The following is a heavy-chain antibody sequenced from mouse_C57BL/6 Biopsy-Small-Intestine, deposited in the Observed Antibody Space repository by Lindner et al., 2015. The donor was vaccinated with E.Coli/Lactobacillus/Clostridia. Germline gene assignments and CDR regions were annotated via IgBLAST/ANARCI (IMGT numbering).Heavy chain of an antibody. V-gene: IGHV14-4*01. CDR3: IRQLRLPWFAY. D-gene: IGHD3-2*02. Sequence: EVQLQESGAELVRPGASVKLSCTASGFNIKDDYMHWVKQRPEQGLEWIGWIDPENGDTEYASNFQGKATITADTSSNTAYLQLSSLTSEDTAVYYCIRQLRLPWFAYWGQGTLVTVSA. CDR1: GFNIKDDY. CDR2: IDPENGDT. J-gene: IGHJ3*01.